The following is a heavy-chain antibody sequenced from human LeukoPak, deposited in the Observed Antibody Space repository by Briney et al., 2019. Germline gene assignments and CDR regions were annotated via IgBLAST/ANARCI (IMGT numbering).Heavy chain of an antibody. CDR3: ARTSYYYDSSGYWYGMDV. Sequence: ASVKVSCKASGYTFTGYYMHWVRQAPGQGLEWMRWINPNSGGTNYAQKFQGRVTMTRDTSISTAYMELSRLRSDDTAVYYCARTSYYYDSSGYWYGMDVWGQGTTVTVSS. D-gene: IGHD3-22*01. J-gene: IGHJ6*02. CDR1: GYTFTGYY. CDR2: INPNSGGT. V-gene: IGHV1-2*02.